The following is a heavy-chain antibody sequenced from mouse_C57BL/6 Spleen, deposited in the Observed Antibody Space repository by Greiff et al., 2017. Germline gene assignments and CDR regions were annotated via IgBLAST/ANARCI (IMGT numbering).Heavy chain of an antibody. CDR1: GYTFTDYN. CDR2: INPNNGGT. Sequence: EVQLQESGPELVKPGASVKMSCKASGYTFTDYNMHWVKQSHGKSLEWIGYINPNNGGTSYNQKFKGKATLTVNKSSSTAYMELRSLTSEDSAVYYCARSGGSRDYFDYWGQGTTLTVSS. D-gene: IGHD1-1*01. CDR3: ARSGGSRDYFDY. J-gene: IGHJ2*01. V-gene: IGHV1-22*01.